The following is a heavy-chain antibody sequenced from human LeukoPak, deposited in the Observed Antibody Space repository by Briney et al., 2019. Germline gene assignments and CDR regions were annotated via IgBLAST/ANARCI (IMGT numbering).Heavy chain of an antibody. Sequence: ERSLRLSCAASGFIFSSYGMHWVRQAPGKGLEWVAVISYVGNNEYYADSVKGRFTISRDNSKNTLYLQMNSLRVADTAVYYCAKDVESNYDYYNALDVWGQGTTVTVSS. CDR2: ISYVGNNE. CDR3: AKDVESNYDYYNALDV. J-gene: IGHJ6*02. D-gene: IGHD5-24*01. CDR1: GFIFSSYG. V-gene: IGHV3-30*18.